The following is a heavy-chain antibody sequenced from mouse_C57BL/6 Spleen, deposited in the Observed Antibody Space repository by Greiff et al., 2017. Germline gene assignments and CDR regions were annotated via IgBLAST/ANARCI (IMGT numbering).Heavy chain of an antibody. V-gene: IGHV1-64*01. CDR1: GYTFTSYW. CDR3: ARRGLYYYGSSTWYFDV. CDR2: IHPNSGST. D-gene: IGHD1-1*01. J-gene: IGHJ1*03. Sequence: VQLQQPGAELVKPGASVKLSCKASGYTFTSYWMHWVKQRPGQGLEWIGMIHPNSGSTNYNEKFKSKATLTVDKSSSTAYMQLSSLTSEDSAVYYCARRGLYYYGSSTWYFDVWGTGTTVTVSS.